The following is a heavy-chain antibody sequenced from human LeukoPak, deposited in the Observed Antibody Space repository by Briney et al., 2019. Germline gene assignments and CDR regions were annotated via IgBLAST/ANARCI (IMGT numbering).Heavy chain of an antibody. J-gene: IGHJ6*02. CDR1: GGSFSGYY. V-gene: IGHV4-34*01. Sequence: SETLSLTCAVYGGSFSGYYWSWIRQPPGKGLEWIGEINHSGSTNYNPSLKSRVTISVDTSKNQFSLKLSSVTAADTAVYYCARGPRLDYYGMDVWGQGTTVTVSS. D-gene: IGHD3-16*01. CDR2: INHSGST. CDR3: ARGPRLDYYGMDV.